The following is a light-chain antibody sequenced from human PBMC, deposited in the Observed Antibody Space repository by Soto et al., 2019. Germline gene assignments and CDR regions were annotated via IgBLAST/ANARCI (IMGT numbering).Light chain of an antibody. CDR1: SRDIGGYNY. CDR2: DVS. Sequence: SVLTQPASGSGSPGQSITISCTGNSRDIGGYNYVSWYQQHPGKAPKLMIYDVSNRPSGVSNRFSGSKSGNTAYQTISKLQPYAGPVSSCTSYTITSPPLCVFATGPKGPFL. J-gene: IGLJ1*01. V-gene: IGLV2-14*01. CDR3: TSYTITSPPLCV.